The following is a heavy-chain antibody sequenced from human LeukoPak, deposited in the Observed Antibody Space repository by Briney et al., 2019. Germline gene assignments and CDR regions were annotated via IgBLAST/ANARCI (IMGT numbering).Heavy chain of an antibody. CDR1: GGSISSYY. Sequence: SETLSLTCTVSGGSISSYYWSWIRQPPGKGLEWIGYIYYSGSTNYNPSLKSRVTISVDTSKNQFSLKLSSVTAADTAVYYCARPAGYSNDAFDIWGQGTMVTVSS. V-gene: IGHV4-59*08. CDR3: ARPAGYSNDAFDI. D-gene: IGHD5-18*01. J-gene: IGHJ3*02. CDR2: IYYSGST.